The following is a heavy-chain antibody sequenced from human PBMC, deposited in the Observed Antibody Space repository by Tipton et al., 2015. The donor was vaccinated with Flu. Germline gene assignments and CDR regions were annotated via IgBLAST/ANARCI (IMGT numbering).Heavy chain of an antibody. J-gene: IGHJ6*02. D-gene: IGHD3-16*02. CDR2: INHSGST. V-gene: IGHV4-34*01. Sequence: TLSLTCAVYGGSFSGYYWSWIRQPPGKGLEWIGEINHSGSTNYNPSLKSRVTISVDTSKNQFSLKLSSVTAADTAVYYCARGKNVWGSYRSNYRPYYGMDVWGQGTTVTVSS. CDR1: GGSFSGYY. CDR3: ARGKNVWGSYRSNYRPYYGMDV.